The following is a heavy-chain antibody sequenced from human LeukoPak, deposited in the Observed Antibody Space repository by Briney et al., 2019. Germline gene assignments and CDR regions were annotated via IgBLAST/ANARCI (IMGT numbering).Heavy chain of an antibody. D-gene: IGHD3-9*01. CDR2: ISAYNANT. Sequence: ASVKVSCKASGYTFTNYGITWVRQAPGQGLEWMGWISAYNANTSYAQEFQGRVTMTTDTSTSTVYMELRSLRSDDTAIYYCARTDYDILTGARMDVWGKGTTVTVSS. V-gene: IGHV1-18*04. J-gene: IGHJ6*04. CDR1: GYTFTNYG. CDR3: ARTDYDILTGARMDV.